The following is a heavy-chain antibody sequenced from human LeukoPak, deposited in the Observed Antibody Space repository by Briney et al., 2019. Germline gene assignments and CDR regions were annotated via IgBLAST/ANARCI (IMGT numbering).Heavy chain of an antibody. D-gene: IGHD2-2*01. J-gene: IGHJ4*02. CDR3: ARDIVVVGFDY. V-gene: IGHV4-39*02. CDR1: GGSISSSNYY. Sequence: SETLSLTCTVSGGSISSSNYYWGWIRQPPGKGLEWIGTIYYIGGTYYNPSLTSRVTISVDTSKNQFSLKLSSVTAADTAVYYCARDIVVVGFDYWGQGTLVTVSS. CDR2: IYYIGGT.